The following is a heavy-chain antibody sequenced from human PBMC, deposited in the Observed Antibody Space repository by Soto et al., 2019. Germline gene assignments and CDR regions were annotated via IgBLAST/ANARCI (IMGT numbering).Heavy chain of an antibody. CDR3: ARLSSSWYYDY. CDR1: GYTFTSHY. V-gene: IGHV1-46*01. D-gene: IGHD6-13*01. CDR2: INPSGGST. Sequence: GASVKVSCKASGYTFTSHYMHWVRQAPGQGLEWMGIINPSGGSTSYAQKFQGRVTMTRDTSTSTVYMELSSLRSEDTAVYYCARLSSSWYYDYWGQGTLVTVSS. J-gene: IGHJ4*02.